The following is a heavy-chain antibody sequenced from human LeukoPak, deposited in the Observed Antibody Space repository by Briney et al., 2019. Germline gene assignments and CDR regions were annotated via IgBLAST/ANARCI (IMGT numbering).Heavy chain of an antibody. CDR3: ARGLRYFDWSPIDY. D-gene: IGHD3-9*01. V-gene: IGHV1-8*03. CDR1: DYTFTNFG. J-gene: IGHJ4*02. CDR2: MNPNSGNT. Sequence: GASVKVSCKASDYTFTNFGINWVRQATGQGLEWMGWMNPNSGNTGYAQKFQGRVTITADESTSTAYMELSSLRSEDTAVYYCARGLRYFDWSPIDYWGQGTLVTVSS.